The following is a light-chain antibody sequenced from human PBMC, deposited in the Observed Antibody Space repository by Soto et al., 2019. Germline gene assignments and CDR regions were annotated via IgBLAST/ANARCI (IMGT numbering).Light chain of an antibody. V-gene: IGLV2-23*01. J-gene: IGLJ3*02. CDR2: EGS. CDR1: SSDVGGYNL. Sequence: QSVLTQPASVSGSPGQSITISCTGTSSDVGGYNLVSWYQQHPGKAPKLMIYEGSKRPSGVSNRFSGSKSGNTASLTISGLQAEDEADYYCCSYAGSSTYWVFGGGTQLTVL. CDR3: CSYAGSSTYWV.